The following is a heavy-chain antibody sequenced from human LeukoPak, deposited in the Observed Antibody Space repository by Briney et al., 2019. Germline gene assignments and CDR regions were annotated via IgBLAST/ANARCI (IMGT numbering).Heavy chain of an antibody. J-gene: IGHJ4*02. Sequence: GGSLRLSCAASGFTFSSYWMSWVRQAPGKGLEWVANIKQGGSEKYYVDSVKGRFTISRDNAKNSLYLQMNSPRAEDTAVYYCARDRCSSTSCFIDYWGQGTLVTVSS. V-gene: IGHV3-7*04. CDR2: IKQGGSEK. D-gene: IGHD2-2*01. CDR3: ARDRCSSTSCFIDY. CDR1: GFTFSSYW.